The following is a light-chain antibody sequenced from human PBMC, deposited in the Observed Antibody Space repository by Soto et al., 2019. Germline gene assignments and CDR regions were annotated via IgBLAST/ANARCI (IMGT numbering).Light chain of an antibody. CDR3: SSYTSGSLVI. CDR1: SSDVGGYNY. J-gene: IGLJ2*01. CDR2: DVS. V-gene: IGLV2-14*01. Sequence: QSALTQPASVSGSPGQPITISCTGTSSDVGGYNYVSWYQQHPGRAPKLMIYDVSNRPSGVSNRFSGSKSGNTASLTISGLQAEDEADYYCSSYTSGSLVIFGGGTKLTVL.